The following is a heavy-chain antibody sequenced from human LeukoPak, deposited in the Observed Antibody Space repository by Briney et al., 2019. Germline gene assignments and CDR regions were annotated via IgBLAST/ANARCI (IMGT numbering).Heavy chain of an antibody. Sequence: GGSLRLSCVASGFTFSSYAMNWVRQAPGKGLEWVSVVSVSGDTTYFADSVKGRFTISRDNSKNTLYLQMNSLRADDTAIYYCAKVVSGGNCYQSDYWGQGTLVTVSS. J-gene: IGHJ4*02. CDR2: VSVSGDTT. CDR3: AKVVSGGNCYQSDY. D-gene: IGHD2-15*01. V-gene: IGHV3-23*01. CDR1: GFTFSSYA.